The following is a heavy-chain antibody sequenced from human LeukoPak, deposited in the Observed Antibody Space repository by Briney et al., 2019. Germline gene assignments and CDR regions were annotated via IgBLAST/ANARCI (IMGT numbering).Heavy chain of an antibody. V-gene: IGHV3-48*01. CDR3: ARDRMRLFGDH. Sequence: PGGSLRLSCATSGSTFSYYSMHWVRQAPGRGLEWVSYISNSGRTIYYADSVKGRFTIFRDNAKNSVYLQMNSLRAEDTAVYYCARDRMRLFGDHWGQGTLVTVSS. D-gene: IGHD3-3*01. J-gene: IGHJ4*02. CDR1: GSTFSYYS. CDR2: ISNSGRTI.